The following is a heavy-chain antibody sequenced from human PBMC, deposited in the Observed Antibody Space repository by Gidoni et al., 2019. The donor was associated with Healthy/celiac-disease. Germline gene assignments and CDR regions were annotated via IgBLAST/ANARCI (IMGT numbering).Heavy chain of an antibody. V-gene: IGHV4-4*02. CDR1: GGSISSSNW. J-gene: IGHJ3*02. Sequence: GLVKPSGTLSLTCAVSGGSISSSNWWSWVRQPPGKGLEWIGEIYHSGSTNYNPSLKSRVTISVDKSKNQFSLKLSSVTAADTAVYYCARKGYCSSTSCSDAFDIWGQGTMVTVSS. CDR3: ARKGYCSSTSCSDAFDI. CDR2: IYHSGST. D-gene: IGHD2-2*01.